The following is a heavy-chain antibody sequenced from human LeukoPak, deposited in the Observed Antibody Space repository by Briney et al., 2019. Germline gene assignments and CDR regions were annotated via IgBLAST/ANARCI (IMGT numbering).Heavy chain of an antibody. V-gene: IGHV3-23*01. D-gene: IGHD2-15*01. CDR1: GFTFSSYA. CDR2: VSGSGGTT. CDR3: ARVGGYLSWFDP. J-gene: IGHJ5*02. Sequence: GGSLRLSCAASGFTFSSYAMHWVRQAPGKGLEWVSGVSGSGGTTYYADSVKGRFTISRDNSKNTLYLQMNSLRAEDTAVYYCARVGGYLSWFDPWGQGTLVTVSS.